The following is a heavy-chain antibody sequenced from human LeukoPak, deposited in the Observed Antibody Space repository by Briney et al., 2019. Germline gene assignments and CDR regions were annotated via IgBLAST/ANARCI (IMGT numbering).Heavy chain of an antibody. D-gene: IGHD3-10*01. Sequence: PGGSLRLSCAASGFTFSSYGMHWVRQAPGKGLEWVAVIWYDGSNKYYADSMKGRFTISRDNSKNTLYLQMNSLRAEDTAVYYCAKEGYYGSGSYYMDVWGKGTTVTVSS. V-gene: IGHV3-33*06. CDR2: IWYDGSNK. J-gene: IGHJ6*03. CDR1: GFTFSSYG. CDR3: AKEGYYGSGSYYMDV.